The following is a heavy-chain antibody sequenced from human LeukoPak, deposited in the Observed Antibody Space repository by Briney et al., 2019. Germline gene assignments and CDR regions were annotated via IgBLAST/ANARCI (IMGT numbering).Heavy chain of an antibody. J-gene: IGHJ4*02. CDR3: TRHWDDYDSSTYKDFDY. Sequence: GGSLRLSCAASGFTFSGSAMHWVRQASGKGLEWVGRIRSKANNYAKAYAASVKGRFTISRDDSKNTAYLQMNSLKTDETAGYYCTRHWDDYDSSTYKDFDYWGQGTLVTVSS. D-gene: IGHD3-22*01. CDR2: IRSKANNYAK. CDR1: GFTFSGSA. V-gene: IGHV3-73*01.